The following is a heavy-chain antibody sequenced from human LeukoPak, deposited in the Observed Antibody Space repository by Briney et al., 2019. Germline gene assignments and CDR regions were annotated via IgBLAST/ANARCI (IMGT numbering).Heavy chain of an antibody. CDR2: IYYSGST. D-gene: IGHD4-17*01. V-gene: IGHV4-59*01. J-gene: IGHJ4*02. CDR1: GGSISSYY. CDR3: ARDHLGDSSYFDY. Sequence: SETLSLTCTVSGGSISSYYWRWIRQPPGKGLEWIGYIYYSGSTNYNPSLKSRVTISVDTSKNQFSLKLSSVTAADTAVYYCARDHLGDSSYFDYWGQGTLVTVSS.